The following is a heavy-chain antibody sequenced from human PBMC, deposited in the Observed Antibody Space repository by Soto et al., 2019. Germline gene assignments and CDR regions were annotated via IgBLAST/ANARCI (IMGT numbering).Heavy chain of an antibody. D-gene: IGHD2-15*01. CDR1: GGTFSNYA. V-gene: IGHV1-69*13. J-gene: IGHJ4*02. CDR2: IIPIFGTT. Sequence: ASVKVSCKASGGTFSNYAISWARQAPGQGLEWMGGIIPIFGTTNYPQKSQGRVTITADEPTSTSYMELGSLRSEDTAVYFCVARRYCSNGTCPEYFDYWGQGTLVTVS. CDR3: VARRYCSNGTCPEYFDY.